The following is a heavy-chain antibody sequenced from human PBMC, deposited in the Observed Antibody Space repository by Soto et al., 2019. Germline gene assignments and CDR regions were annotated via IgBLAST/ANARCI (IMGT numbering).Heavy chain of an antibody. V-gene: IGHV4-34*01. CDR3: ARGRDAILTIRMYNWFDP. Sequence: SETLSLTCAVYGGSFSGYYWSWIRQPPGKGLEWIGEINHSGSTNYNPSLKSRVTISVDTSKNQFSLKLSSVTAADTAVHYCARGRDAILTIRMYNWFDPWGQGTLVTVS. CDR1: GGSFSGYY. D-gene: IGHD3-9*01. CDR2: INHSGST. J-gene: IGHJ5*02.